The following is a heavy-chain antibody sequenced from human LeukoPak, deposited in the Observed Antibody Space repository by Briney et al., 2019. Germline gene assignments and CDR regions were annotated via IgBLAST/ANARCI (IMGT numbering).Heavy chain of an antibody. CDR1: GFTFSSYA. D-gene: IGHD3-3*01. J-gene: IGHJ4*02. Sequence: LPAESLRFSCAASGFTFSSYAMSWVRQAPGKGLEWVSAISGSGGSTSYTDSVRGRLTTSRYNSKNTPYLQMNSLRAEDTAVYYCANTRSITIFGVVNFDYWGQRTLVTVSS. CDR2: ISGSGGST. CDR3: ANTRSITIFGVVNFDY. V-gene: IGHV3-23*01.